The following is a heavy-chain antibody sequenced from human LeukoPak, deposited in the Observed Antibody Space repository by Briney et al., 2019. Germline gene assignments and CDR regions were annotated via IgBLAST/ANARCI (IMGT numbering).Heavy chain of an antibody. D-gene: IGHD3-3*01. CDR3: ARFVRITIFGVVTQKYYFDY. V-gene: IGHV4-34*01. Sequence: PSETLSLTCAVYGGSFSGYYWSWIRQPPGKGLEWIGEINHSGSTNYNPSLKSRVTMSVDTSKNQFSLKLSSVTAADTAVYYCARFVRITIFGVVTQKYYFDYWGQGTLVTVSS. CDR1: GGSFSGYY. CDR2: INHSGST. J-gene: IGHJ4*02.